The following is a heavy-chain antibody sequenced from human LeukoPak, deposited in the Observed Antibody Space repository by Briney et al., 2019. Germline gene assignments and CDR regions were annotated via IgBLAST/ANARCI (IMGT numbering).Heavy chain of an antibody. D-gene: IGHD3-22*01. V-gene: IGHV1-69*04. CDR3: ARDSLGITMIVASFDY. J-gene: IGHJ4*02. Sequence: GASVKVSCKASGYTFTSYAISWVRQAPGQGLEWMGRIIPILGIANYAQKFQGRVTITADKSTSTAYMELSSLRSEDTAVYYCARDSLGITMIVASFDYWGQGTLVTVSS. CDR1: GYTFTSYA. CDR2: IIPILGIA.